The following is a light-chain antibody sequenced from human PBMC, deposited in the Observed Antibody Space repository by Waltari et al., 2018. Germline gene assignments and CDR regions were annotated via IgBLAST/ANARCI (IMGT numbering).Light chain of an antibody. CDR1: TSNIGAGYD. Sequence: QSLLTQPPSVSGAPGQRVTISCTGSTSNIGAGYDVHWYQQLPGTAPKLLIYSAARRPSAVPDRFSGSKSGTPASLAITGLQAEDEGDYYCQSYDSSLTSAVFGGGTKLTVL. CDR3: QSYDSSLTSAV. J-gene: IGLJ3*02. V-gene: IGLV1-40*01. CDR2: SAA.